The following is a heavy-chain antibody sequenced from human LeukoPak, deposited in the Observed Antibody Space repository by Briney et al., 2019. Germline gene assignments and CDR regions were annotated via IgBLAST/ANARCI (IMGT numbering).Heavy chain of an antibody. D-gene: IGHD3-22*01. J-gene: IGHJ4*02. CDR1: GFTFDDHG. Sequence: GGSLRLSCAASGFTFDDHGMHWVRHLPGKGLQWVSGISWSSGIIGYADSVKGRFTVSRDNARNSLYLQMNSLSVEDTAVYYCARDAPYYYDSFGYRLSYFDYWGQGTLVTVSS. CDR2: ISWSSGII. V-gene: IGHV3-9*01. CDR3: ARDAPYYYDSFGYRLSYFDY.